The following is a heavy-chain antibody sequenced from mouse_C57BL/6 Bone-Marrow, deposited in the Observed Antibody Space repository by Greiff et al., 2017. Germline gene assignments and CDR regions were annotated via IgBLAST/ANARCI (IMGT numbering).Heavy chain of an antibody. J-gene: IGHJ3*01. CDR2: INPGSGGT. Sequence: QVQLQQSGAELVRPGTSVKVSCKASGYAFTNYLIEWVKQRPGQGLEWIGVINPGSGGTNYNEKFKGKATLTANKSSSTAYMQLSNLTAEDSAVNFCARDYGPAWFAYWGQGTLVTVSA. D-gene: IGHD1-1*01. CDR3: ARDYGPAWFAY. V-gene: IGHV1-54*01. CDR1: GYAFTNYL.